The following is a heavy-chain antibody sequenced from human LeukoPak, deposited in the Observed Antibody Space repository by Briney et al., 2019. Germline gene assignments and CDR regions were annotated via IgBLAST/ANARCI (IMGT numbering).Heavy chain of an antibody. J-gene: IGHJ3*01. CDR3: ARSTTNYNWSKVGAFDV. V-gene: IGHV4-34*01. CDR2: INHSGST. Sequence: SETLSLTCAVYDGSFNDYFWSWVRQPPGKGLEWIGEINHSGSTNYNPSLKRRVSLSLDTSKRQCSLKLRSVTAADTAVYYCARSTTNYNWSKVGAFDVWGQGTMVTVSS. CDR1: DGSFNDYF. D-gene: IGHD1-1*01.